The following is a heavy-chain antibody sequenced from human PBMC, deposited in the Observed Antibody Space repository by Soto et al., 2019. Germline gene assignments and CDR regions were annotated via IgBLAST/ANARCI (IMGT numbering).Heavy chain of an antibody. CDR2: ISWNSGSI. D-gene: IGHD6-13*01. CDR3: AKDIQQLFPRSDGYYMDV. Sequence: EVQLVESGGGLVQPGRSLRLSCAASGFTFDDYAMHWVRQAPGKGLEWVSGISWNSGSIGYADSVKGRFTISRDNATNSLYLQMNSLRAEDTALYYCAKDIQQLFPRSDGYYMDVWGKGTTVTVSS. J-gene: IGHJ6*03. CDR1: GFTFDDYA. V-gene: IGHV3-9*01.